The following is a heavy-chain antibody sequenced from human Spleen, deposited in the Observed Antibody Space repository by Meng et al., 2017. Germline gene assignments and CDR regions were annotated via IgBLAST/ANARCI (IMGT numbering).Heavy chain of an antibody. Sequence: QGQLQESGPGVWRPSETLSLTCTVSGGSVSSSSNYWSWIRQPPGKGLEWIGYIYHSGSTNYNPSLKSRVTISVDTSKNQFSLRLSSVTAADTAVYYCARGIRFLEWLGWFDPWGQGTLVTVSS. CDR1: GGSVSSSSNY. CDR3: ARGIRFLEWLGWFDP. J-gene: IGHJ5*02. V-gene: IGHV4-61*01. CDR2: IYHSGST. D-gene: IGHD3-3*01.